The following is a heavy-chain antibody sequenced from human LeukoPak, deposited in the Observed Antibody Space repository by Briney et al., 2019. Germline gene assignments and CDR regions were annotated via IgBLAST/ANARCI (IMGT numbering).Heavy chain of an antibody. CDR2: ISYSGNT. J-gene: IGHJ4*02. Sequence: PSETLSLTCTVSGGSISSYYWSWIRQPPGKGLEWIGYISYSGNTNYNPSLKSRVTISIDTSKNQFSLKLSSVTAADTAVYYCARTGPTYYYDSSGYYDYWGQGTLVTVSS. V-gene: IGHV4-59*01. CDR3: ARTGPTYYYDSSGYYDY. D-gene: IGHD3-22*01. CDR1: GGSISSYY.